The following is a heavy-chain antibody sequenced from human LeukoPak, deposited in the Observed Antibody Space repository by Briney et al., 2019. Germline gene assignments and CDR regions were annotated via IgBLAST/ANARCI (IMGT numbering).Heavy chain of an antibody. Sequence: PSETLSLTCTVSGGSISSYYWGWIRQPPGKGLEWIGSIYYSGSTYYNPSLKSRVTISVDTSKNQFSLKLSSVTAADTAVYYCARLDDSSGYYLFDYWGQGTLVTVSS. CDR1: GGSISSYY. CDR2: IYYSGST. CDR3: ARLDDSSGYYLFDY. V-gene: IGHV4-39*01. J-gene: IGHJ4*02. D-gene: IGHD3-22*01.